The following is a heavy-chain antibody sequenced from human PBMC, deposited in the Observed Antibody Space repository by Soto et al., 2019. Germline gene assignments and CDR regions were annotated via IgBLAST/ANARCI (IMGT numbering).Heavy chain of an antibody. J-gene: IGHJ5*02. D-gene: IGHD6-19*01. Sequence: GGSLRLFCAASGFTFSSYAMSWVRQAPGKGLEWVSAISGSGGSTYYADSVKGRFTISRDNSKNTLYLQMNSLRAEDTAVYYCAKDWIAVAGTNRNWFDPWGQGTLVTISS. V-gene: IGHV3-23*01. CDR1: GFTFSSYA. CDR3: AKDWIAVAGTNRNWFDP. CDR2: ISGSGGST.